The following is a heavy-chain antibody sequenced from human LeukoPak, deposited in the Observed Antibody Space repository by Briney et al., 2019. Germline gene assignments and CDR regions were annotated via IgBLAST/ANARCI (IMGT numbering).Heavy chain of an antibody. Sequence: PGGSLKLSCAASGFTFSSYSMNWVRQAPGKGLEWVSSIKSNSDFIFYADSVKGRFTVSRDNATNSLYLQMNSLRSEDTAVYYCARPLEGTGGNWYFDLWGRGTLVSVSS. CDR1: GFTFSSYS. CDR3: ARPLEGTGGNWYFDL. J-gene: IGHJ2*01. D-gene: IGHD1-14*01. V-gene: IGHV3-21*01. CDR2: IKSNSDFI.